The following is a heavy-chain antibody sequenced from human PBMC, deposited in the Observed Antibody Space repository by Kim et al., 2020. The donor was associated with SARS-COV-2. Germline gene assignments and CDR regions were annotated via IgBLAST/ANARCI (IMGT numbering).Heavy chain of an antibody. CDR2: IYHSGST. V-gene: IGHV4-38-2*02. Sequence: SETLSLTCTVSGYSISSGYYWGWIRQPPGKGLEWIRSIYHSGSTYYNPSLKSRVTISVDTSKNQFSLKLSSVTAADTAVYYCARNTVSYGMDVWGQGTTV. D-gene: IGHD2-2*02. J-gene: IGHJ6*02. CDR3: ARNTVSYGMDV. CDR1: GYSISSGYY.